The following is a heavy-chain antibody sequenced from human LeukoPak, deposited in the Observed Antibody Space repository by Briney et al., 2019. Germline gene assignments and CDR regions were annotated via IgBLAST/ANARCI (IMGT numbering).Heavy chain of an antibody. Sequence: SETLSLTCTVSGGSLSNYYWCSIRHPPGKGLEWIGHIDYSGNTNYNPALKSRVTMSVDMSKNQFSLRLNSLTAADTAVYYCARASYYGNGMDVWGQGTTVSVSS. CDR1: GGSLSNYY. J-gene: IGHJ6*02. D-gene: IGHD3-10*01. V-gene: IGHV4-59*01. CDR3: ARASYYGNGMDV. CDR2: IDYSGNT.